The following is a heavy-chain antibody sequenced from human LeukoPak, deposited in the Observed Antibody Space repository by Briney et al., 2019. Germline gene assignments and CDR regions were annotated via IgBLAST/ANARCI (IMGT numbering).Heavy chain of an antibody. V-gene: IGHV3-15*01. Sequence: PGGSLRLSCAASGFTFSNAWMSWVRQAPGKGLEWVGRIKSKTDGGTTDYAAPVKGRFTISRDDSKNTLYLQMNSLKTEDTAVYYCTTDPLALGDIVPFDYWGQGTLVTVSS. CDR1: GFTFSNAW. CDR2: IKSKTDGGTT. J-gene: IGHJ4*02. D-gene: IGHD5-12*01. CDR3: TTDPLALGDIVPFDY.